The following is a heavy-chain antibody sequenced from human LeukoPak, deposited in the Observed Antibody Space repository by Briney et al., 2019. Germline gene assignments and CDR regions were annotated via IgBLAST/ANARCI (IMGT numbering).Heavy chain of an antibody. CDR2: IYTSGST. Sequence: PSETLSLTCTVSGGSISSYYWSWIRQPAGKGLEWIGRIYTSGSTNYNPSLKSRVTMSVDTSKNQFSLKLSSVTAADTAVYYCARVGDSSGWTIIDYWGQGTLVTVSS. J-gene: IGHJ4*02. CDR3: ARVGDSSGWTIIDY. V-gene: IGHV4-4*07. CDR1: GGSISSYY. D-gene: IGHD6-19*01.